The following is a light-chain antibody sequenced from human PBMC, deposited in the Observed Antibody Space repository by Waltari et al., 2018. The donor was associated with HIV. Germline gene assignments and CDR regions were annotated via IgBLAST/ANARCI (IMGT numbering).Light chain of an antibody. Sequence: SSELTQDPAVSVALGHTVRITCPGDSLRSYYASWYQPKQGQAPVLVIYGKNNRPSGIPDRFSGSSSGNTASLTITGAQAEDEADYYCNSRDSSGNHRWVFGGGTKLTVL. CDR3: NSRDSSGNHRWV. V-gene: IGLV3-19*01. CDR2: GKN. J-gene: IGLJ3*02. CDR1: SLRSYY.